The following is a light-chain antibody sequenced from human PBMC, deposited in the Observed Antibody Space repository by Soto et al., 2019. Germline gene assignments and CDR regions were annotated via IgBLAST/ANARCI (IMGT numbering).Light chain of an antibody. Sequence: QSALTQPASVSGSPGQSIAISCTGTSSDVGGYKYVSWYQQHPGKAPKLLIYDVTNRPSGVSDRFSGSKSGNTASLTISGLQSDDEADYYCRSYTTSSSYVFGTGTKVTVL. CDR3: RSYTTSSSYV. CDR2: DVT. CDR1: SSDVGGYKY. J-gene: IGLJ1*01. V-gene: IGLV2-14*01.